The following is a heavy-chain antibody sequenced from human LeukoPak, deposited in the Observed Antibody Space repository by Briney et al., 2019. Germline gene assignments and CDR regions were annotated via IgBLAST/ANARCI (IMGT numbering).Heavy chain of an antibody. Sequence: SETLSLTCAVYGGSFSGYYWSWIRQPPGKGLEWIGEINHSGSTNYNPSLKSRVTISVDTSKNQFSLKLSSVTAADTAVYYCASIKSQLFDYWGQGILVTVSS. CDR3: ASIKSQLFDY. D-gene: IGHD1-1*01. CDR1: GGSFSGYY. CDR2: INHSGST. J-gene: IGHJ4*02. V-gene: IGHV4-34*01.